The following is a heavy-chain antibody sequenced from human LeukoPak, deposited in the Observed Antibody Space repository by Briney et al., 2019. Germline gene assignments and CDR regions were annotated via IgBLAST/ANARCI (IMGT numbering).Heavy chain of an antibody. Sequence: SETLSLTCAVYGGSFSGYYWSWIRQPPGKGLEWIWEINHSGSTNYNPSLKSRVTISVDTSKNQFSLKLSSVTAADTAVYYCARGPYYDSSGYQVYWGQGTLVTVSS. D-gene: IGHD3-22*01. CDR1: GGSFSGYY. CDR2: INHSGST. J-gene: IGHJ4*02. V-gene: IGHV4-34*01. CDR3: ARGPYYDSSGYQVY.